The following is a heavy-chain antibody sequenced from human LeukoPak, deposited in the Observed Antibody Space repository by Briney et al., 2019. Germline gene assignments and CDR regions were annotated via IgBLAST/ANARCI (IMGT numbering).Heavy chain of an antibody. CDR1: GFTFSSYW. CDR2: IKQNGSEK. CDR3: AREWYDYGCNSGDAYGY. J-gene: IGHJ4*02. Sequence: GGSLRLSCAASGFTFSSYWMSWVRQAPGKGLEWVANIKQNGSEKYYVDSVKGRFTISRDNAKNSLYLQMNSLRAEDTAVYYCAREWYDYGCNSGDAYGYWGQGTLVTVSS. D-gene: IGHD4-23*01. V-gene: IGHV3-7*01.